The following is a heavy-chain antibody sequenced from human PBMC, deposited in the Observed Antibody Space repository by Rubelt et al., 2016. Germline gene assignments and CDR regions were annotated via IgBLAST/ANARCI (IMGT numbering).Heavy chain of an antibody. Sequence: FAMHWVRQAPGKGLEWVSVISYDGKNKYYADSVEGRFTISRDNSQSTLYLQMNSLRPEDTALYFCARRVEGMEHFDYWGQGTLVTVSS. CDR1: FA. D-gene: IGHD1-1*01. CDR2: ISYDGKNK. J-gene: IGHJ4*01. CDR3: ARRVEGMEHFDY. V-gene: IGHV3-30*04.